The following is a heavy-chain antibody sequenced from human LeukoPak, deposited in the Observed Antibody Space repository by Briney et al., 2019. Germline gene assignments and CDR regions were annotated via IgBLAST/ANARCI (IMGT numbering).Heavy chain of an antibody. J-gene: IGHJ6*04. CDR3: ARDLRSTSCLDV. D-gene: IGHD2-2*01. V-gene: IGHV1-69*13. CDR1: GGTFSSYA. Sequence: SVKVSCKASGGTFSSYAISWVRQAPGQGLEWMGGIIPIFGTANYAQKFQGRVTITAEESTSTAYMELSSLRSEDTAVYYCARDLRSTSCLDVWGKGTTVTVSS. CDR2: IIPIFGTA.